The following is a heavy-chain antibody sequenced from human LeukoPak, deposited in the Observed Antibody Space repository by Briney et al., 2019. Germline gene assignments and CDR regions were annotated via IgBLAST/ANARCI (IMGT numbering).Heavy chain of an antibody. Sequence: NPSETLSLTCTVSGYSISSGYYWGWIRQPPGKGLEWIGSIYHSGSTYYNPSLKSRVTISVDTSKNQFSLKLSSVTAADTAEYYCARDQSLAAAGIDYWGQGTLVTVSS. CDR3: ARDQSLAAAGIDY. CDR2: IYHSGST. J-gene: IGHJ4*02. V-gene: IGHV4-38-2*02. CDR1: GYSISSGYY. D-gene: IGHD6-13*01.